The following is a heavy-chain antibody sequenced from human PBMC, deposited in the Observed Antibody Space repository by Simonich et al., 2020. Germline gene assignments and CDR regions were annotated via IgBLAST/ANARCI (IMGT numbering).Heavy chain of an antibody. CDR2: ISYDGSNK. D-gene: IGHD1-26*01. V-gene: IGHV3-30*07. Sequence: QVQLVESGGGVVQPGRSLRLSCAASGFTFSSYAMHWVRQAPGKGVEWGAVISYDGSNKYYADSVKGRFTISRDNSKNTLYLQMNSLRAEDTAVYYCARDRDSGSYFDYWGQGTLVTVSS. CDR1: GFTFSSYA. J-gene: IGHJ4*02. CDR3: ARDRDSGSYFDY.